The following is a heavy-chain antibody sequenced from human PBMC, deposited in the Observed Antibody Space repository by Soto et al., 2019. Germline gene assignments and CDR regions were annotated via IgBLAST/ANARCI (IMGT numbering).Heavy chain of an antibody. CDR1: GFSFSSHW. CDR2: INGDGTMP. CDR3: ARAMAGSGTANDY. V-gene: IGHV3-74*01. Sequence: EVQLVESGGDLVEPGGSLGLSCAASGFSFSSHWIVWVRQAPGKGLVWVSRINGDGTMPSYADSVKGRFTISRDNAKNTVKLQMNSLRVEDTAIYYCARAMAGSGTANDYWGRGILVTVSS. D-gene: IGHD6-19*01. J-gene: IGHJ4*02.